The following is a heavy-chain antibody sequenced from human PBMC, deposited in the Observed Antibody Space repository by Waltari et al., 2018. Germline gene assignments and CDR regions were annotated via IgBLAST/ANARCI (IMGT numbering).Heavy chain of an antibody. CDR2: IHYSGST. CDR3: ARDNDFWSGHWRYFDY. CDR1: GGSMSSSSYY. D-gene: IGHD3-3*01. J-gene: IGHJ4*02. V-gene: IGHV4-39*07. Sequence: QLQLQESGPGLVKPSETLSLTCTVSGGSMSPVSGGSMSSSSYYWDWIRQPPGKGLEWIGSIHYSGSTYYNPSLKSRVTISADTSKNQFSLNLTSVTAADTAMYYCARDNDFWSGHWRYFDYWGQGTLVTVSS.